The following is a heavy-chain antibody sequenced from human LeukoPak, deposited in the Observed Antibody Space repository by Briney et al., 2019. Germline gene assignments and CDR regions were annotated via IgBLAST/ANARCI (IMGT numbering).Heavy chain of an antibody. CDR2: IYYSGST. Sequence: SETLSLTCTVSGGSISSYHWSWIRQPPGKGLEWIGDIYYSGSTNYNPSLKSRVTISVDTSKNQFSLKLSSVTAADTAVYYCARASAVAGTTDYWGQGTLVTVSS. D-gene: IGHD6-19*01. CDR1: GGSISSYH. J-gene: IGHJ4*02. CDR3: ARASAVAGTTDY. V-gene: IGHV4-59*01.